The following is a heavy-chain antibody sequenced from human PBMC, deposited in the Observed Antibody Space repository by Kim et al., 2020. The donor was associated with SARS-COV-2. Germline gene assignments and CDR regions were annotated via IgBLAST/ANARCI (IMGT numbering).Heavy chain of an antibody. D-gene: IGHD1-26*01. Sequence: SETLSLTCTVSGGSISSSSYYWGWIRQPPGKGLEWIGTMFHSGSPYYNPSLRDRLTISVDTSKNHFSLRLSSVTAADTAVYYCWVGPNLYYFDHWGQGTLLTVSS. CDR2: MFHSGSP. CDR1: GGSISSSSYY. CDR3: WVGPNLYYFDH. J-gene: IGHJ4*02. V-gene: IGHV4-39*02.